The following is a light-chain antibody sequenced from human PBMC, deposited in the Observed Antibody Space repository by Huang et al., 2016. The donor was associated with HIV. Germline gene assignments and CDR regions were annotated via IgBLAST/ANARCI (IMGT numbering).Light chain of an antibody. CDR1: HDISNC. CDR2: DTS. V-gene: IGKV1-33*01. Sequence: DIQMTQSPSSLSASVGDRVTITCQASHDISNCLNWYQQKPGKAPKLLFYDTSNLETGVPSRFSGSGSGTDFTFTISNLQPEDIATYYCQQCDNLPFTFGPGTKADIK. J-gene: IGKJ3*01. CDR3: QQCDNLPFT.